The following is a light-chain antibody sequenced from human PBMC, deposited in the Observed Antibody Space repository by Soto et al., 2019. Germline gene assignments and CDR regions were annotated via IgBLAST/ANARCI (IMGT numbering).Light chain of an antibody. Sequence: QSALTQPASVSGSPGQSITISCTGTSSDVGTYNLVSWYQQYPGKAPKLMIFEGTKRPSGVSNRFSGSKSVNRASLTISGLQAEDEADYHCCSYAGSSTWVFGTGTKLTVL. CDR2: EGT. V-gene: IGLV2-23*01. CDR1: SSDVGTYNL. CDR3: CSYAGSSTWV. J-gene: IGLJ1*01.